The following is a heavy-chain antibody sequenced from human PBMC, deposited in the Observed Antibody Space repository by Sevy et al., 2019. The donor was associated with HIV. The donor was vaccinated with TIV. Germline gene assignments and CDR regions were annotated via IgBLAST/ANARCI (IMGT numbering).Heavy chain of an antibody. V-gene: IGHV3-7*03. J-gene: IGHJ4*01. CDR2: INQDGSVK. D-gene: IGHD3-3*01. CDR3: ARDFTIFGVVSGIDY. CDR1: GFTLNSYW. Sequence: GGSLRLSCVASGFTLNSYWMSWVRQAPGKGLEWVANINQDGSVKYYVDSVKGRFTISRANAKNLLFLQMNNLRVEDTAIYYCARDFTIFGVVSGIDYWGQGNLVTVSS.